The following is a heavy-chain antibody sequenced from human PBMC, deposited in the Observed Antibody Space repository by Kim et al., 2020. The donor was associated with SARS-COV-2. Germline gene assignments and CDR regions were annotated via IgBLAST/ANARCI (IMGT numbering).Heavy chain of an antibody. D-gene: IGHD5-18*01. V-gene: IGHV3-15*01. CDR2: IKSKVHGGTS. J-gene: IGHJ3*02. CDR1: GFTFRNAW. CDR3: TTGGYIYGHHGVDT. Sequence: GGSLRLSCAASGFTFRNAWMSWVRQAPGKGLEWVGRIKSKVHGGTSVYAAPVTGRFTISRDDSKNTLFLYMNRLKTDDTAKYFCTTGGYIYGHHGVDTWGQGTLVSVSS.